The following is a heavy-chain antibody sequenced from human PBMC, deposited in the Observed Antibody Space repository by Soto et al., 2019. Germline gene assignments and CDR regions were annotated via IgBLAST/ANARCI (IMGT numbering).Heavy chain of an antibody. Sequence: EVQLLESGGGLGQPGGSLRLSCTASGFTFRKYAMSWVRQAPGKGLEWISGISDSDDDTYYADSVRGRFTISRDNSKNTLYLQMNSLRGDATAVYYCAKDGGVSARYFDTWGQGTLVTVSS. D-gene: IGHD2-8*01. V-gene: IGHV3-23*01. J-gene: IGHJ4*02. CDR3: AKDGGVSARYFDT. CDR2: ISDSDDDT. CDR1: GFTFRKYA.